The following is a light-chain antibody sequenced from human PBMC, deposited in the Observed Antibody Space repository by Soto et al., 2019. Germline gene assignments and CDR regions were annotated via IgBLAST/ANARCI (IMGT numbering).Light chain of an antibody. Sequence: QSVLTQPPSVSGAPGQRVTISCTGSSSNIGAGYDVHWYQQLPGTAPKLLIYGNSNRPFGVPDRFSGSKSGTSASLAITGLQAEDEADYYCQSYDSSLRSVVFGGGTKLTVL. V-gene: IGLV1-40*01. CDR3: QSYDSSLRSVV. CDR2: GNS. J-gene: IGLJ2*01. CDR1: SSNIGAGYD.